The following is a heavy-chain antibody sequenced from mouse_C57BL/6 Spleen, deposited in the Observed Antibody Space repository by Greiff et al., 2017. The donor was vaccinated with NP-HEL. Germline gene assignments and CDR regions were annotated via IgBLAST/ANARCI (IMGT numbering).Heavy chain of an antibody. CDR1: GYTFTSYW. Sequence: QVQLQQPGAELVKPGASVKLSCKASGYTFTSYWMHWVKQRPGQGLEWIGMIHPNSGSTNYNEKFQSKATLTVDKSSSTAYMQLSSLTSEDSAVYYCITTVVATSYFDYWGQGTTLTVSS. J-gene: IGHJ2*01. V-gene: IGHV1-64*01. D-gene: IGHD1-1*01. CDR2: IHPNSGST. CDR3: ITTVVATSYFDY.